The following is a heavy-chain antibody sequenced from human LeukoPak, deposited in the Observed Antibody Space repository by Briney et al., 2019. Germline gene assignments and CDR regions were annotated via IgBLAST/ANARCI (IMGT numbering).Heavy chain of an antibody. CDR3: ARGARYYGSGTVGNYYYDMDV. J-gene: IGHJ6*03. CDR2: INHSGST. D-gene: IGHD3-10*01. V-gene: IGHV4-34*01. CDR1: GGSFSGYY. Sequence: PSETLSLTCAVYGGSFSGYYWSWIRQPPGKGLEWIGEINHSGSTNYNPSLKSRVTISVDTSKNQFSLKLSSVTAADTAVYYCARGARYYGSGTVGNYYYDMDVWGKGTTVTVSS.